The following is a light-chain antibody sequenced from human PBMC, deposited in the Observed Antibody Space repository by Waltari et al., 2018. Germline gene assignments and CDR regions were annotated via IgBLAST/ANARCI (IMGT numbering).Light chain of an antibody. V-gene: IGKV4-1*01. CDR2: WAS. Sequence: IVLTQSPDPLAVSLGERATINCRSSQSLFYSSNNKNYLAWYQKKPGQPPKMLIYWASTRESGVPDRFSGSGFGTDFSLTISNLQAEDVAVYYCHQYYSDPPTTFGQGTKVEIK. CDR1: QSLFYSSNNKNY. CDR3: HQYYSDPPTT. J-gene: IGKJ1*01.